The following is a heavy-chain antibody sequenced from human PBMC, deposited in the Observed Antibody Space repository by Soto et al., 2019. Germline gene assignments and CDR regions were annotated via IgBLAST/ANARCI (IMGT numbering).Heavy chain of an antibody. V-gene: IGHV3-30*18. J-gene: IGHJ6*02. D-gene: IGHD3-9*01. CDR1: GFTLSSSG. CDR2: ISYDGSNK. Sequence: WWSLRLSCAASGFTLSSSGMHWVRQAPGKGLEWVAVISYDGSNKYYADSVKGRFTISRDNSKNTLYLQMNSLRAEDTAVYYCAKDQRYFDWLPSPLYYYGMDVWGQGTTVTVSS. CDR3: AKDQRYFDWLPSPLYYYGMDV.